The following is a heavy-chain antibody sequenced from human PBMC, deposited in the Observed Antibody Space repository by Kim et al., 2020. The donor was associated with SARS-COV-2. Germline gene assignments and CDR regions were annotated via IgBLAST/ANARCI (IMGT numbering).Heavy chain of an antibody. CDR3: ARDRTARSENYFDY. J-gene: IGHJ4*02. D-gene: IGHD5-18*01. Sequence: GGSLRLSCAASGFTFSSYSMNWVRQAPGKGLEWVSSISSSSSYIYYADSVKGRFIISRDNAKNSLYLQMNSLRAEDTAVYYCARDRTARSENYFDYWGQGTLVTVSS. V-gene: IGHV3-21*01. CDR2: ISSSSSYI. CDR1: GFTFSSYS.